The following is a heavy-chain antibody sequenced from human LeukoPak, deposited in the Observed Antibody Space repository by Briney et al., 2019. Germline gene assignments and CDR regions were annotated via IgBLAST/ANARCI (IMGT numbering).Heavy chain of an antibody. V-gene: IGHV4-39*07. CDR3: ARDAPFIVGTNYYYYMDV. CDR2: IYYSGST. D-gene: IGHD2-15*01. Sequence: PGGSLRLSCAASGFTFSSYWMSWVRQAPGKGLEWIGSIYYSGSTYYNPSLKSRVTISVDTSKNQFSLKLSSVTAADTAVYYCARDAPFIVGTNYYYYMDVWGKGTTVTVSS. J-gene: IGHJ6*03. CDR1: GFTFSSYW.